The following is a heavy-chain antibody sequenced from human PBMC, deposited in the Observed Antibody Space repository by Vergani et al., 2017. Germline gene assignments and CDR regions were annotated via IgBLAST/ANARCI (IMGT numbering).Heavy chain of an antibody. CDR2: IWYDGSNK. CDR3: ARDGEWFGELLTYYYMDV. Sequence: VQLLESGGGVVQPGRSLRLSCAASGFTFSSYGMHWVRQAPGKGLEWVAVIWYDGSNKYYADSVKGRFTISRDNSKNTLYLQMNSLRAEDTAVYYCARDGEWFGELLTYYYMDVWGKGP. D-gene: IGHD3-10*01. CDR1: GFTFSSYG. J-gene: IGHJ6*03. V-gene: IGHV3-33*01.